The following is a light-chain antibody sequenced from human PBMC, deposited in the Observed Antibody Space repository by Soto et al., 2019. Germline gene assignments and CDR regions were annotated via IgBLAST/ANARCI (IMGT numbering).Light chain of an antibody. CDR2: DAS. J-gene: IGKJ1*01. CDR1: QSVSSY. V-gene: IGKV3-11*01. CDR3: QQCYNWPQWT. Sequence: VLTQSPDSLSLSPGERATLSCRASQSVSSYLAWYQQKPGQAPRLLIYDASTRATGIPARFSGSGSGTDFTLTISSLEPEDFAVYYCQQCYNWPQWTFGQGPRWIS.